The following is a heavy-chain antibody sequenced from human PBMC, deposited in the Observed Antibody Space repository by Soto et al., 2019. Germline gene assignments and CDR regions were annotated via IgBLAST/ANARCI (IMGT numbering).Heavy chain of an antibody. D-gene: IGHD3-16*01. CDR3: ARRYGGNFDY. CDR2: IYYSGST. Sequence: QVQLPESGPGLVKPSETLSLTCTVSGGSIISYYWSWIRQHPGKGLEWIGYIYYSGSTNYNPSLKSRVTISVDTSKNQFSLKLSSVTAADTAVYYCARRYGGNFDYWGQGTLGTGSS. V-gene: IGHV4-59*01. CDR1: GGSIISYY. J-gene: IGHJ4*02.